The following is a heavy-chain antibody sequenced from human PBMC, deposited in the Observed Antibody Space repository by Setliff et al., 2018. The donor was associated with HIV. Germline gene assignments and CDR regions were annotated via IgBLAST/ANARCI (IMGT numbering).Heavy chain of an antibody. CDR1: GFTFSDYY. J-gene: IGHJ6*02. CDR3: ARVVYYFGSDRPYYYGMDV. V-gene: IGHV3-11*04. Sequence: GGSLRLSCAASGFTFSDYYMSWIRQAPGKGLEWVSYISRSGTIIYYADSVKGRVTISRDNAKNSLYMQMNSRRAKDTAVYYCARVVYYFGSDRPYYYGMDVWGQGTTVTVSS. CDR2: ISRSGTII. D-gene: IGHD3-10*01.